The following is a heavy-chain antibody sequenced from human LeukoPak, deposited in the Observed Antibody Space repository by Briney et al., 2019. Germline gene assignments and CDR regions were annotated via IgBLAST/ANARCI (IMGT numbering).Heavy chain of an antibody. CDR3: ARQCSGDSCYVDY. CDR2: IYYSGST. Sequence: PSETPSLTCTVSGGSISSSYWSWIRQPPGKGLEWIGYIYYSGSTNYNPSLKSRVTISLDTSKNQFSLKLSSVTAADAAVYYCARQCSGDSCYVDYWGQGTLVTVSS. J-gene: IGHJ4*02. D-gene: IGHD2-15*01. V-gene: IGHV4-59*01. CDR1: GGSISSSY.